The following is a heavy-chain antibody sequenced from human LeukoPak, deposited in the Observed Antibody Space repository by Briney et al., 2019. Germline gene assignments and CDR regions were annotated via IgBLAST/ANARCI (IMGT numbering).Heavy chain of an antibody. CDR2: IYYSGST. V-gene: IGHV4-34*01. D-gene: IGHD6-13*01. CDR3: ARDILATSIAAPYY. J-gene: IGHJ4*02. Sequence: SETLSLTCAVYDGSFSGYYWSWIRQPPGKGLEWIGSIYYSGSTYYNPSLKSRVTISVDTSKNQFSLRLSSVNAADTAVYYCARDILATSIAAPYYWGQGTLVTVSS. CDR1: DGSFSGYY.